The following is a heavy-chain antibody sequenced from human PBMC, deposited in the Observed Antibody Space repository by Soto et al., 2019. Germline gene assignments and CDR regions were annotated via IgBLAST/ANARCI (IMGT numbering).Heavy chain of an antibody. CDR1: GFTFSKYG. Sequence: LRLSCEASGFTFSKYGMHWVRQAPGKGLKWVAVIWYDGSYKYYADSVKGRFTISRDNSKNTLYLQMNNLRAEDTAVYYCHISGSYGYWGQGTLVTVSS. J-gene: IGHJ4*02. CDR3: HISGSYGY. V-gene: IGHV3-33*01. CDR2: IWYDGSYK. D-gene: IGHD1-26*01.